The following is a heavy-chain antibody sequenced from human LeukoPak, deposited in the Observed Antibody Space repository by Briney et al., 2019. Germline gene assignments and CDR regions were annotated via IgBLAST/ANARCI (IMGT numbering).Heavy chain of an antibody. V-gene: IGHV1-2*02. CDR3: EKDLTY. J-gene: IGHJ4*02. CDR1: GYTFTNYD. CDR2: INPNSGDT. Sequence: ASVKVSCKASGYTFTNYDINWVRQAPGQGLEWMGWINPNSGDTYYAQKFQGRVTMTRDTSISTAYMELSRLTSDDTAIYYCEKDLTYWGQGTLVTVSS.